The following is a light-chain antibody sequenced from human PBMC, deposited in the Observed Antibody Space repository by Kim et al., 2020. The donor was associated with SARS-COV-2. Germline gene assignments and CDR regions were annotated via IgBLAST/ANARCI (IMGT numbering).Light chain of an antibody. CDR2: DFS. V-gene: IGLV2-14*03. CDR3: SSYTSTNTLKV. J-gene: IGLJ2*01. Sequence: QSITISCTGTSSDPIGYKYVSWYQQLPGKAPNLLIYDFSSRPYGVSHRFSGSKSANTASLTISGLQPEDEADYFCSSYTSTNTLKVFGGGTQLTVL. CDR1: SSDPIGYKY.